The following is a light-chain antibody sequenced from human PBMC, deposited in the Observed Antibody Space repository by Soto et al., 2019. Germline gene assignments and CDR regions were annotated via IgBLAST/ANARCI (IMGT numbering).Light chain of an antibody. Sequence: DIQLTQSPSFLSASVGDRVTITCRASQGISSYLAWYQQKPGKAPKLLIYAASTLQSGVPSRFSGSGSGTEFTLTFSSLQPEDFATEYCQQHNNYPITFGQGTRVEIK. CDR2: AAS. V-gene: IGKV1-9*01. CDR1: QGISSY. CDR3: QQHNNYPIT. J-gene: IGKJ5*01.